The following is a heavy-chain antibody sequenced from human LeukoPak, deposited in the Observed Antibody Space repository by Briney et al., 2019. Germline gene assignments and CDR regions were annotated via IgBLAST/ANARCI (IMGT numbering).Heavy chain of an antibody. J-gene: IGHJ4*01. CDR2: IYSGGST. D-gene: IGHD4-11*01. CDR1: GFTISCHY. V-gene: IGHV3-53*05. CDR3: TTDRDNSKLIHYYFYY. Sequence: PTGSLSLSCAASGFTISCHYWSWVRQAPGNGLEWVSCIYSGGSTYYADSVKGRFTISRDNSKNTLDLQMNSLRAEDTAMHCCTTDRDNSKLIHYYFYYRGHRNLGTASS.